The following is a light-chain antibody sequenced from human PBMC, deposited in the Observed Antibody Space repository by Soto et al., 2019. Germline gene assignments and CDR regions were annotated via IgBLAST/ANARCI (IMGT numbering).Light chain of an antibody. V-gene: IGKV1-5*03. Sequence: DVPMTQSPSTVSASVGDRVTITCRASRSISTWLAWYQQKPGKAPKLLISKASNLEDGVPSRFSGSGSGTDFPLTISSLQPDDVATFYCQQYTFHPYTFGQGTKLEIK. CDR2: KAS. CDR3: QQYTFHPYT. CDR1: RSISTW. J-gene: IGKJ2*01.